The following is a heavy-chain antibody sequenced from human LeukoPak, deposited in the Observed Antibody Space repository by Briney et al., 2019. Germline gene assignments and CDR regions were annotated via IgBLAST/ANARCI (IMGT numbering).Heavy chain of an antibody. CDR1: GFTFSSYG. J-gene: IGHJ4*02. CDR2: ISYDGSNK. D-gene: IGHD3-22*01. Sequence: GGSLRLSCAASGFTFSSYGMHWVRQAPGKGLEWMAVISYDGSNKYYVDSVKGRFTISRDNSKNTLFLQMNSLRPEDTAVYYCAKDHVYDSSGHYYMFGSWGQGTLVTVSS. CDR3: AKDHVYDSSGHYYMFGS. V-gene: IGHV3-30*18.